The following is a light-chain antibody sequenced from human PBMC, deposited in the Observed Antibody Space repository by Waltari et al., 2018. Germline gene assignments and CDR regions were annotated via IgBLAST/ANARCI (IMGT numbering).Light chain of an antibody. V-gene: IGKV1-39*01. CDR2: TAS. Sequence: DIQMTQSPSSLSASVGDRVTITCRASQTISSYLNWYQQKPGKAPKLLIYTASSLQSGGPSRFSGSVSGTDFTLTISSLQPEDFATYYCQQSYSTPWTFGQGTKVEIK. CDR3: QQSYSTPWT. J-gene: IGKJ1*01. CDR1: QTISSY.